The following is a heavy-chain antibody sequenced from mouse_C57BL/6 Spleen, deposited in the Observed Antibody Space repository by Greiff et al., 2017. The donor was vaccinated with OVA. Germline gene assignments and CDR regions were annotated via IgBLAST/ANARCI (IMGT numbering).Heavy chain of an antibody. V-gene: IGHV1-82*01. CDR3: ARSGVLRYLYYFDD. CDR2: IYPGDGDT. J-gene: IGHJ2*01. Sequence: QVQLKQSGPELVKPGASVKISCKASGYAFSSSWMNWVKQRPGMGLVWIGRIYPGDGDTNYTGKFKGKATLTADKSSSTAYMQLSSLTSEDSAVYFCARSGVLRYLYYFDDWGQGTTLTVAS. CDR1: GYAFSSSW. D-gene: IGHD1-1*01.